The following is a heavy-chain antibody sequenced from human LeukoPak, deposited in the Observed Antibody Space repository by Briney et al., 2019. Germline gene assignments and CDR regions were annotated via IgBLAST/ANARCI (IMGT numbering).Heavy chain of an antibody. CDR3: ARVRSALKAGRWDWFDP. J-gene: IGHJ5*02. CDR1: GYTFTSYD. CDR2: MNPNSGNT. V-gene: IGHV1-8*01. D-gene: IGHD4-23*01. Sequence: ASVKVSCKASGYTFTSYDINWVRQATGQGLEWMGWMNPNSGNTGYVQKFQGRVTMTRNTSISTAYMELSSLRSEDTAVYYCARVRSALKAGRWDWFDPWGQGTLVTVSS.